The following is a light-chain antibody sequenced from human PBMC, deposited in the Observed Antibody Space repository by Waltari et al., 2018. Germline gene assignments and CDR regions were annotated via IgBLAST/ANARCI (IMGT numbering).Light chain of an antibody. CDR3: QQYANSPLT. CDR1: QSVPRYY. V-gene: IGKV3-20*01. CDR2: DAS. Sequence: EIVLTQSPGPPSLPRGASGPLPCRASQSVPRYYLAWYHQKPGQAPSLLIYDASNRATGIADRFSGSGSGTDFTLTISRLEPEDFALYYCQQYANSPLTFGGGTKVEIK. J-gene: IGKJ4*01.